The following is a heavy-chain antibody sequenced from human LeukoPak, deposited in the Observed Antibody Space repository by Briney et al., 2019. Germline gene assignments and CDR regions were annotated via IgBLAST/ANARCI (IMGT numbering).Heavy chain of an antibody. CDR1: GYRFTNNY. V-gene: IGHV1-46*01. J-gene: IGHJ4*02. D-gene: IGHD3-9*01. CDR2: INPSGGNT. Sequence: ASVKVSCKTSGYRFTNNYMHWVRQAPGQGPEWMGIINPSGGNTNYAQKFQGRVTMTRDTSTGTVYMELSSLRSEDTAVYFCARDQGLTGYFDYWGQGTLVTVSS. CDR3: ARDQGLTGYFDY.